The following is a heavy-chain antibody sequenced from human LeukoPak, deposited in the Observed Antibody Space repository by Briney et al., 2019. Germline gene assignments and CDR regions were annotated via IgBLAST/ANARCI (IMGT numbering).Heavy chain of an antibody. CDR3: ARDGARGKSPNWFDP. J-gene: IGHJ5*02. CDR1: GFTFSSYG. V-gene: IGHV3-30*02. Sequence: PGGSLRLSCAASGFTFSSYGMHWVRQAPGKGLEWVAFIRYDGSNKYYADSVKGRFTISRDNSKNTLYLQMNSLRAEDTALYHCARDGARGKSPNWFDPWGQGTLVTVSS. D-gene: IGHD4-23*01. CDR2: IRYDGSNK.